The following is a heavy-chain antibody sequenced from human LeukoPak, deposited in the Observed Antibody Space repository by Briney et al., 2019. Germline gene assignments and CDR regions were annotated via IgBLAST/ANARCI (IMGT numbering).Heavy chain of an antibody. CDR2: IIPIFGTA. J-gene: IGHJ4*02. CDR1: GGTFSSYA. CDR3: ARTGIGIAAAPPDY. V-gene: IGHV1-69*05. D-gene: IGHD6-13*01. Sequence: ASVKVSCKASGGTFSSYAISWVRQAPGQGLEWMGGIIPIFGTANYAQKFQGRVTITTDESTSTAYMELSSLRSEDTAVYYCARTGIGIAAAPPDYWGQGTLVTVSS.